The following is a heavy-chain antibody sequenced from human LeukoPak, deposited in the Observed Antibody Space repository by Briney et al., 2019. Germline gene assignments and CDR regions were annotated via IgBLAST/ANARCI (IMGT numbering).Heavy chain of an antibody. CDR3: AREDLAYSSGDY. J-gene: IGHJ4*02. CDR1: GFTFSSYA. Sequence: GGSLRLSCSASGFTFSSYAMSWVRQAPGKGLEWVAVISYDGSNKYYADSVKGRFTISRDNSKNTLYLQMNSLRAEDTAVYYCAREDLAYSSGDYWGQGTLVTVSS. CDR2: ISYDGSNK. D-gene: IGHD3-22*01. V-gene: IGHV3-30-3*01.